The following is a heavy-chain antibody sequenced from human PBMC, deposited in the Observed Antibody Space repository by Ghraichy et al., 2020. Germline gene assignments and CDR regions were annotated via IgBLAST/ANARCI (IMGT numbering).Heavy chain of an antibody. Sequence: GGSLRLSCSGSGFTFSKFGMHWVRQAPGKGLEYVSTITSKGGRTHYADAVKGRFTISRDSSKNTVYLQMSSVTTDDTAVYYCVRGSDILTDSFYYWGQGTQVTVSS. CDR1: GFTFSKFG. J-gene: IGHJ4*02. CDR2: ITSKGGRT. D-gene: IGHD3-9*01. V-gene: IGHV3-64D*09. CDR3: VRGSDILTDSFYY.